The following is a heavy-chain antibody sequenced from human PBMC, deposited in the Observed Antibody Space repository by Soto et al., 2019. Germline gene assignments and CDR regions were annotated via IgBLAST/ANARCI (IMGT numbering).Heavy chain of an antibody. CDR2: INLNDGGT. Sequence: QGQLVQSGTEVKKPGASVRVSCKASEYSFGDYYLHWLRQAPGQGLEWMGWINLNDGGTNYARKFQGRVTMTSDKSITTVYMELSSLRSDDTAVYYCVRDALSQQTIFDRWGQGTLVTVSS. D-gene: IGHD3-3*01. CDR1: EYSFGDYY. J-gene: IGHJ4*02. V-gene: IGHV1-2*02. CDR3: VRDALSQQTIFDR.